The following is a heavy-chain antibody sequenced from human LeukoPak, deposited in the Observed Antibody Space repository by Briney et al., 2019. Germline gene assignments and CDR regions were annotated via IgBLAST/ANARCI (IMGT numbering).Heavy chain of an antibody. D-gene: IGHD6-6*01. CDR2: INPRSGGT. V-gene: IGHV1-2*06. CDR1: EFTFIDYY. CDR3: ARGSISSGDWFDP. Sequence: ASVKVSCKASEFTFIDYYMHWVRQAPGQGLEWMGRINPRSGGTNYAQKFQDRVTMTRDTSISTAYMELSRLKFDDTAVFYCARGSISSGDWFDPWGQGTLVTVSS. J-gene: IGHJ5*02.